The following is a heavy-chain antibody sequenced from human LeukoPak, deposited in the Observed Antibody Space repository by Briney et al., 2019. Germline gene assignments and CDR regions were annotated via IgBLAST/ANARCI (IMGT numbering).Heavy chain of an antibody. CDR1: GGSISSYY. Sequence: PSETLSLTCTVSGGSISSYYWSWIQQPPGKGLEWIGYIYYSGSTNYNPSLKSRVTISVDTSKNQFSLKLSSVTAADTAVYYCAREQWLGYFDYWGQGTLVTVSS. CDR3: AREQWLGYFDY. J-gene: IGHJ4*02. D-gene: IGHD6-19*01. CDR2: IYYSGST. V-gene: IGHV4-59*01.